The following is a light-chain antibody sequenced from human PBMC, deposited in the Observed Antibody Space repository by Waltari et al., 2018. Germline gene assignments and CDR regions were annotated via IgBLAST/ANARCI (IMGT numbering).Light chain of an antibody. V-gene: IGLV3-1*01. CDR2: LDS. CDR1: DLGDKN. J-gene: IGLJ2*01. CDR3: QAWDTITVV. Sequence: SFDLTQPPSVSVSPGQTFSIACSSGADLGDKNVCWYQQRPGQSPILVMFLDSVRPSGIPGRFSGSKSGNTATLTISETQPVDEAEYYCQAWDTITVVFGGGTKVTVL.